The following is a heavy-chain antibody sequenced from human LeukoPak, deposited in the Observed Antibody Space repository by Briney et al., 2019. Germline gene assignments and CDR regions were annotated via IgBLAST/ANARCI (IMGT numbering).Heavy chain of an antibody. CDR1: GGSLSSYY. Sequence: SETLSLTCTVSGGSLSSYYWSWVRQPPGKGLEWVVYIYYSGSTNYNPSLKSRVTISVDTSKNQFSLKLSSVTAADTAVYYCVRRVGYYDSSGYYYHFDYWGREPWSPSPQ. V-gene: IGHV4-59*08. CDR2: IYYSGST. CDR3: VRRVGYYDSSGYYYHFDY. J-gene: IGHJ4*02. D-gene: IGHD3-22*01.